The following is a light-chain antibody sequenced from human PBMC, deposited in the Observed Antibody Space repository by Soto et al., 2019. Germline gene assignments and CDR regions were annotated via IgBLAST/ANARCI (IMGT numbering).Light chain of an antibody. V-gene: IGKV3-15*01. CDR3: QQYNNWPRT. J-gene: IGKJ1*01. CDR1: QSVSSN. Sequence: IVLTQSPATLSLSPGERATLSCRASQSVSSNLAWYQQKPGQAPRLLIYDSSTRTTGIPARFSGSGSGTEFTLTIDSLQSEDFAVYYCQQYNNWPRTFGQGTKVDIK. CDR2: DSS.